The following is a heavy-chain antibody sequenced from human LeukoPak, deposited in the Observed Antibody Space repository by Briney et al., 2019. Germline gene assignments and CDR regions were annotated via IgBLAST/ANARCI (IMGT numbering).Heavy chain of an antibody. D-gene: IGHD4/OR15-4a*01. J-gene: IGHJ4*02. CDR2: INQDGNKK. Sequence: GGSLRLSCEASGFTFSSYWMTWVRQAPGKGLEWVAHINQDGNKKYYVDSVKGRFTIFRDNAKNSLYLQMNSLRAEDTAVYYCATGDYGVHGDYWGQGILVTVSS. V-gene: IGHV3-7*03. CDR3: ATGDYGVHGDY. CDR1: GFTFSSYW.